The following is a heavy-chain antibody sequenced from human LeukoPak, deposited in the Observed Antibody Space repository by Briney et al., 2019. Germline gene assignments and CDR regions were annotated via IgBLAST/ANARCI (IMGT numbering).Heavy chain of an antibody. V-gene: IGHV5-51*01. CDR2: IYPGDSDT. CDR1: GYSFTSYL. CDR3: ARYCSTTSCHGRYFDY. D-gene: IGHD2-2*01. J-gene: IGHJ4*02. Sequence: GESLKISCKASGYSFTSYLIGWVRQMPGKGLEWMGIIYPGDSDTIYSPSFQGQVTIPADKSISTAYLQWSSLKASDTAMYYCARYCSTTSCHGRYFDYWGQGTLVTVSS.